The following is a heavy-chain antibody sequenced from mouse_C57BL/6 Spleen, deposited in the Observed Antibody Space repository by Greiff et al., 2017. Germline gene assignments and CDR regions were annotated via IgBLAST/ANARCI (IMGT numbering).Heavy chain of an antibody. D-gene: IGHD1-1*01. Sequence: QVQLQQPGAELVKPGASVKMSCKASGYTFTSYWLTWVKQRPGQGLEWIGDIYPGSGSTNYNEKFKSKATLTVDTSSSTAYMQLSSLTSEDSAVYYCAREGRLITTDYAMDYWGQGTSVTVSS. CDR2: IYPGSGST. J-gene: IGHJ4*01. CDR1: GYTFTSYW. CDR3: AREGRLITTDYAMDY. V-gene: IGHV1-55*01.